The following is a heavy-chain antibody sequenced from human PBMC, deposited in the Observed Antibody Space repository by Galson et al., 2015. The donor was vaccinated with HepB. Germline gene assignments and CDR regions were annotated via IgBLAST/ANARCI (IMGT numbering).Heavy chain of an antibody. CDR1: GFTFSSYA. CDR2: ISYDGSNK. V-gene: IGHV3-30*04. CDR3: ARDPGIDAFDI. Sequence: SLRLSCAASGFTFSSYAMHWVRQAPGKGLEWVAVISYDGSNKYYADSVKGRFTISRDNSKNTLYLQMNSLRAEDTAVYYCARDPGIDAFDIWGQGTMVTVSS. D-gene: IGHD1-1*01. J-gene: IGHJ3*02.